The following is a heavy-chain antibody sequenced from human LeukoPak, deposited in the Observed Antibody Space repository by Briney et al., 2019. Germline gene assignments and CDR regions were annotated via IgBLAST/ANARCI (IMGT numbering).Heavy chain of an antibody. CDR2: IYHSGST. CDR1: CGSISSGGYS. J-gene: IGHJ4*02. V-gene: IGHV4-30-2*01. Sequence: PSQTRSLTCAVACGSISSGGYSWSWIRQPPGKGLEWIGYIYHSGSTYYNPSLKSRVTISVDRSKNQFSLKLSSVTAADTAVYYCASSSSWPPEGYWGQGTLVTVSS. CDR3: ASSSSWPPEGY. D-gene: IGHD6-13*01.